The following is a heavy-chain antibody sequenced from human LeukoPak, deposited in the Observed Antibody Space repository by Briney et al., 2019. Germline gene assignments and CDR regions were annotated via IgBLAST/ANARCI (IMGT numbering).Heavy chain of an antibody. V-gene: IGHV1-2*02. CDR3: ARGIGYCSSTSCANWFDP. J-gene: IGHJ5*02. Sequence: ASVKVSCKASGYTFTGFYMHWVRQAPGRGLEWMGWINPNSGGTNYAQKFQRRVTITRNTSISTVYMELSSLRSEDTAVYYCARGIGYCSSTSCANWFDPWGQGTLVTVSS. CDR1: GYTFTGFY. D-gene: IGHD2-2*01. CDR2: INPNSGGT.